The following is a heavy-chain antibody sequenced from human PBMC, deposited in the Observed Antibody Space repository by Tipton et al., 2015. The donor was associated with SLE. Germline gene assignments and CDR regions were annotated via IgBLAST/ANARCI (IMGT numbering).Heavy chain of an antibody. Sequence: QVQLVQSGAEVRKPGDSVQVSCKASGYSFTNYDISWMRQAPGQGLEWMGWISAYNGNTNYAQKVQGRVTMTTDTSTSTAYMELRSLRSDDTAVYYCASGKFGYWGQGTLVTVSS. D-gene: IGHD2-2*03. V-gene: IGHV1-18*01. CDR1: GYSFTNYD. CDR3: ASGKFGY. J-gene: IGHJ4*02. CDR2: ISAYNGNT.